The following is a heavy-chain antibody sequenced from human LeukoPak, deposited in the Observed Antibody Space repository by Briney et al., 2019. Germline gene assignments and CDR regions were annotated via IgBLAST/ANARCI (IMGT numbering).Heavy chain of an antibody. V-gene: IGHV3-30-3*01. D-gene: IGHD3-22*01. J-gene: IGHJ4*02. CDR2: ISYDGSNK. CDR3: ARDLVPAVRYSSGYYDY. Sequence: GGSLRLSCAASGFTFSNAWMSWVRQAPGKGLEWVAVISYDGSNKYYADSVKGRFTISRDNSKNTLYLQMNSLRAEDTAVYYCARDLVPAVRYSSGYYDYWGQGTLVTVSS. CDR1: GFTFSNAW.